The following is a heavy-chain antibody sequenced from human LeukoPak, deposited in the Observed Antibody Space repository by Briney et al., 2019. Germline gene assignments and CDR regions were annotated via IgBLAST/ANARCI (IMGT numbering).Heavy chain of an antibody. D-gene: IGHD7-27*01. Sequence: SETLSLTCTVSGGSISSYYWSWIRQPPGKGLEWIGYIYTSGSTNYNPSLKSRVTISVDTSKNQFSLKLSSVTAADTAVYYCARDRLGIGAYYFDYWGQGTLVTVSS. CDR3: ARDRLGIGAYYFDY. CDR2: IYTSGST. CDR1: GGSISSYY. J-gene: IGHJ4*02. V-gene: IGHV4-4*09.